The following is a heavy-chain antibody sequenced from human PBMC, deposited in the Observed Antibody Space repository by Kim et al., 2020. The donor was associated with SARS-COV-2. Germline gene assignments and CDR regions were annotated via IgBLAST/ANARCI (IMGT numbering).Heavy chain of an antibody. CDR2: IYYTGRT. CDR1: GGSLNNYY. Sequence: SETLSLSCAVSGGSLNNYYWSWIRQPPGKGLEWIGYIYYTGRTKYNPSLRSRVTMSVDTSKNHLFLTLTSVTAADTAVYYCARYDSCCHCLDNWGQGALVTVSS. CDR3: ARYDSCCHCLDN. J-gene: IGHJ4*02. D-gene: IGHD3-22*01. V-gene: IGHV4-59*01.